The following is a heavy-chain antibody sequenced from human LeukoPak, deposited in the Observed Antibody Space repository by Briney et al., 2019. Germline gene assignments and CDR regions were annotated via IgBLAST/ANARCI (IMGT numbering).Heavy chain of an antibody. CDR1: GFIFSHYG. J-gene: IGHJ4*02. CDR2: ITSRSTT. D-gene: IGHD3-10*01. Sequence: GGTLRLSCAASGFIFSHYGMNWVRQAPGKGLEWVSGITSRSTTYYADSVKGRFTISRDNAKNTLYLQMNSLRAEDTAVYYCARDLVPEYGSGSYYNGYDYWGQGTLVTVSS. V-gene: IGHV3-69-1*01. CDR3: ARDLVPEYGSGSYYNGYDY.